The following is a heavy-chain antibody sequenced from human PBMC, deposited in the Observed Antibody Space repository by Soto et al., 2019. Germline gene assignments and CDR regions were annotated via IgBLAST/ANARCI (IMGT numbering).Heavy chain of an antibody. J-gene: IGHJ4*02. CDR2: SSSSGNT. D-gene: IGHD3-10*01. Sequence: SETLSLTCTVSGGSIRNSYYFWSWIRQSPGKGLECIGYSSSSGNTYYNPSLKSRATLSVDTSKNQFSLRLTSVTVEDTSVYYCARGSDVLARGAKFFDYGGQGTLV. V-gene: IGHV4-30-4*01. CDR3: ARGSDVLARGAKFFDY. CDR1: GGSIRNSYYF.